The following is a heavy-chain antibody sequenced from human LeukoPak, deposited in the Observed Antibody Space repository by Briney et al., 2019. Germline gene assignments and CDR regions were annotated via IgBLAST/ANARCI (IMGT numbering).Heavy chain of an antibody. D-gene: IGHD4-23*01. CDR1: GFTFSSYG. CDR3: ARDPYGGNLSDYYYYMDV. Sequence: GGSLRLSCVASGFTFSSYGMSWVRQAPGKGLEWVSAISGSGGSTYYADSVKGRFTISRDNAKNSLYLQMNSLRAEDTAVYYCARDPYGGNLSDYYYYMDVWGKGTTVTVSS. CDR2: ISGSGGST. J-gene: IGHJ6*03. V-gene: IGHV3-23*01.